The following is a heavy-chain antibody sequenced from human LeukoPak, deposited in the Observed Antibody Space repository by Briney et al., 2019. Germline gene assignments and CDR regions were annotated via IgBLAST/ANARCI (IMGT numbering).Heavy chain of an antibody. J-gene: IGHJ6*03. D-gene: IGHD1-26*01. CDR2: IYPGDSDT. V-gene: IGHV5-51*01. Sequence: NLGESLKISCKGSGYSFTSYWIGWVRQMPGKGLERMGIIYPGDSDTRYSPSFQGQVTISADKSISTAYLQWSSLKASDTAMYYCARYSGSYLITYYYYYYMDVWGKGTTVTVSS. CDR3: ARYSGSYLITYYYYYYMDV. CDR1: GYSFTSYW.